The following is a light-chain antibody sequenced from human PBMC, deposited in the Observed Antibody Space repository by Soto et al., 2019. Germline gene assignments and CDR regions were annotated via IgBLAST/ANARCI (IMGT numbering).Light chain of an antibody. Sequence: IQMTQSPSSLSASVGDRVTITCRASQGVRDDVGWYQQKPGKAPKLLIYSASTLQSGVPSRFSDSGSGTDFTLTISGMQTEDFATYYCLQESNYPLTFGGGTKVEIK. V-gene: IGKV1-6*01. CDR2: SAS. CDR3: LQESNYPLT. J-gene: IGKJ4*01. CDR1: QGVRDD.